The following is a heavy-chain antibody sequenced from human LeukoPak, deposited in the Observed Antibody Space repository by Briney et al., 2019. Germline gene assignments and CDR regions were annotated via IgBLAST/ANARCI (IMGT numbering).Heavy chain of an antibody. CDR2: IKSKTDGGTT. J-gene: IGHJ5*02. CDR3: TSLGYCSSTSCRRGNWFDP. V-gene: IGHV3-15*01. Sequence: PGGSLRLSCAASGFTFSNAWMSWVRQAPGKGLEWVGRIKSKTDGGTTDYAAPVKGRFTISRDDSKNTLYLQMNSLKTEDTAVYYCTSLGYCSSTSCRRGNWFDPWGQGTPVTVSS. D-gene: IGHD2-2*01. CDR1: GFTFSNAW.